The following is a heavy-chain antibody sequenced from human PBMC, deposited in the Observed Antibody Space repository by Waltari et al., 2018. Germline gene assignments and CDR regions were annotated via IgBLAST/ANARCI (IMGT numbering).Heavy chain of an antibody. V-gene: IGHV4-38-2*01. D-gene: IGHD1-26*01. CDR1: GYSISRGSY. CDR2: IYHSGNT. J-gene: IGHJ4*02. CDR3: ARKYSGSLDPFDY. Sequence: QVQLQESGPGLVKPSETLSLTCAVSGYSISRGSYWGWIRQPPGKGLEWIGTIYHSGNTYYNPSLKSRVTISVDTSENQFSLKLTSVTAADTAVYYCARKYSGSLDPFDYWGQGTLVTVSS.